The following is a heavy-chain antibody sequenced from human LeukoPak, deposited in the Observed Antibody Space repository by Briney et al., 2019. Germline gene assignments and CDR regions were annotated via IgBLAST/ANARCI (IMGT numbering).Heavy chain of an antibody. J-gene: IGHJ4*02. CDR3: ARVYGSEDY. D-gene: IGHD3-10*01. CDR2: IKQDGSEK. CDR1: GFTVSSYW. Sequence: PGGSLRLSCAASGFTVSSYWMSWVPQAPGKGLEWVANIKQDGSEKYYVDSVKGRFTISRDNAKNSLYLQMNSLRAEDTAVYYCARVYGSEDYWGQGTLVTVSS. V-gene: IGHV3-7*04.